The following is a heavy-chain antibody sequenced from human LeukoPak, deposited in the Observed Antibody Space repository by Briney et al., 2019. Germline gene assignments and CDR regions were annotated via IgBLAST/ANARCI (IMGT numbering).Heavy chain of an antibody. CDR2: INPNSGGT. CDR1: GYTFTGYY. V-gene: IGHV1-2*02. Sequence: GASVKVSCKASGYTFTGYYMHWVRQAPGQGLEWMGWINPNSGGTNYAQKFQGRVTMTRDTSISTAYMELSRLRSDDTAVYYWARRGGDVLWFGESDDAFDIWGQGTMVTVSS. J-gene: IGHJ3*02. D-gene: IGHD3-10*01. CDR3: ARRGGDVLWFGESDDAFDI.